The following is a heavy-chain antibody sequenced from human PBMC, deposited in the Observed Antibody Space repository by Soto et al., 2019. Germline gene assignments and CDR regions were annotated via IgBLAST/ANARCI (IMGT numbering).Heavy chain of an antibody. Sequence: PSETLSLTCAVYGGSFSGYYWSWIRQPPGKGLEWIGEINHSGSTNYNPSLKSRVTISVDTSKNQFSLKLSSVTAADTAVYYCARGPLSMVYASVRHWYFDLWGRDTLVTVSS. V-gene: IGHV4-34*01. CDR2: INHSGST. J-gene: IGHJ2*01. D-gene: IGHD2-8*01. CDR3: ARGPLSMVYASVRHWYFDL. CDR1: GGSFSGYY.